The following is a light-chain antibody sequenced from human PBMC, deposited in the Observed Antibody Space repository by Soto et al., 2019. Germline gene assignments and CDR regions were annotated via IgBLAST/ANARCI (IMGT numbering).Light chain of an antibody. V-gene: IGLV2-14*03. Sequence: QSALAQPASVSGSPGHSITISCTGTSSDGGDFNFVSWYQQHPGKAPRLIIYAVSKRPSTISTRFSGSKSGNTASLTISGLQAEDEADYYCTSYTRSSTLLFDGGTKLTVL. J-gene: IGLJ2*01. CDR3: TSYTRSSTLL. CDR1: SSDGGDFNF. CDR2: AVS.